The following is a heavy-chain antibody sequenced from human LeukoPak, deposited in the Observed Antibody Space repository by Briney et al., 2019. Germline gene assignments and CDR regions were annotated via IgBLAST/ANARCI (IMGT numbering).Heavy chain of an antibody. Sequence: PGRSLRLSCAASGFTFTTFGWHWVRQAPGKGLVWAAFISFDGSVKHYGDSAKGRFSISRDDSKKTVYMEMNSLRVDDTAVYYCARDGSGRDIDYWGQGTLVTVSS. CDR2: ISFDGSVK. CDR3: ARDGSGRDIDY. V-gene: IGHV3-33*01. CDR1: GFTFTTFG. J-gene: IGHJ4*02. D-gene: IGHD1-26*01.